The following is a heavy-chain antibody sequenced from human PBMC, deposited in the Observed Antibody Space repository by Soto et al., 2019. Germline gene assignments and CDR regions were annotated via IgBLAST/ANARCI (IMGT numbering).Heavy chain of an antibody. CDR1: GYTFINYG. Sequence: ASVKVSCKASGYTFINYGMHWVRQAPGQRLEWMGWINTSNGNTKYSQNFQHRVTFTTNTSASTAFMELSSLTSEDTAVFYCARDIGFYPTDPTSFDYWGQGTLVTVSS. CDR2: INTSNGNT. D-gene: IGHD2-21*02. CDR3: ARDIGFYPTDPTSFDY. J-gene: IGHJ4*02. V-gene: IGHV1-3*04.